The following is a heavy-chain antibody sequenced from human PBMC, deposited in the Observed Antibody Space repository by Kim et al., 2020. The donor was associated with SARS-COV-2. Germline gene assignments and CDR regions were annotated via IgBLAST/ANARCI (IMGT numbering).Heavy chain of an antibody. Sequence: GGSLRLSCAASGFTFSSYGMHWVRQAPGKGLEWVAVISYDGSNKYYADSVKGRFTISRDNSKNTLYLQMNSLRAEDTAVYYCAKEVAYSNYYYYGMDVWG. J-gene: IGHJ6*01. CDR2: ISYDGSNK. V-gene: IGHV3-30*18. CDR1: GFTFSSYG. CDR3: AKEVAYSNYYYYGMDV. D-gene: IGHD4-4*01.